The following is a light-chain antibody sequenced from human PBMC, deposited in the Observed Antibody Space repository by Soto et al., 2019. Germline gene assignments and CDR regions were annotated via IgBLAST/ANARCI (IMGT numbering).Light chain of an antibody. CDR1: QTISGY. CDR2: AAS. J-gene: IGKJ4*01. CDR3: PHSNTGPLK. Sequence: DIQMTQSPSSLSASVGDRVTITCRASQTISGYLNWYQQKPGKAPELLIYAASYLGNGVPSTCTASGSRTYFTFTIISLQPDDLATYYCPHSNTGPLKFGGSTKVDIK. V-gene: IGKV1-39*01.